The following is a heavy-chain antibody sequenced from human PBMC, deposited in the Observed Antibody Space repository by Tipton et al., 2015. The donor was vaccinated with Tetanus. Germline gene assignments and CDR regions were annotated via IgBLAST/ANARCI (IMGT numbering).Heavy chain of an antibody. CDR1: GFTFTGFTFANAW. CDR2: KKSKIDGGAI. CDR3: TPSGPGGSGGDY. J-gene: IGHJ4*02. V-gene: IGHV3-15*01. D-gene: IGHD3-10*01. Sequence: SLRLSCPASGFTFTGFTFANAWMSWVRQAPGKGLEWLGRKKSKIDGGAIDYAAPMKGRFTLSRDDSENTVFLQMNSPETEDSAVFYCTPSGPGGSGGDYWGQGTLVTVSS.